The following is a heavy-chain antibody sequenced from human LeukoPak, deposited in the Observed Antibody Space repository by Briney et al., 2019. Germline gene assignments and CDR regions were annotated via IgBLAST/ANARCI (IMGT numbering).Heavy chain of an antibody. CDR3: ASSLRFLEWTGDAFDI. CDR2: IYYSGST. CDR1: GGSISSSSYY. V-gene: IGHV4-39*07. Sequence: SETLSLTCTVSGGSISSSSYYWGWIRQPPGKGLEWIGSIYYSGSTYYNPSLKSRVTISVDTSKNQFSLKLSSVTAADTAVYYCASSLRFLEWTGDAFDIWGQGTMVTVSS. D-gene: IGHD3-3*01. J-gene: IGHJ3*02.